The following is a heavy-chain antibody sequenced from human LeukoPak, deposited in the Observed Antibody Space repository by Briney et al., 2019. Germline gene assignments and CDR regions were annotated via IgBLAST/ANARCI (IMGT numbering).Heavy chain of an antibody. D-gene: IGHD3-10*01. CDR3: AKDEDGSGNFYY. V-gene: IGHV3-23*01. Sequence: GGSLRLSCAASGFTFSSYAMSWVRQAPGKGLEWVSAISGSGGSTCYADSVKGRFTISRDNSKNTLYLQMNSLRAEDTAVYYCAKDEDGSGNFYYWGQGTLVTVSS. CDR1: GFTFSSYA. J-gene: IGHJ4*02. CDR2: ISGSGGST.